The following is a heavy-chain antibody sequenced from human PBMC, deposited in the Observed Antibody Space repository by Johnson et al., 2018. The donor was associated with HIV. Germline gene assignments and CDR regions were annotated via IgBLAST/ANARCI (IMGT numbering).Heavy chain of an antibody. Sequence: VQLVESGGGVVQPGRSLRLSCAASGFTVSTYYMTWVRQASGKGLELVSLLYSSGKTYYADSVKGRFTISRDYSKNRLYLQMNSLRAEDTAVYYCVKDQTWGKEEGAYDIWGQGTMVTVSS. CDR2: LYSSGKT. CDR1: GFTVSTYY. V-gene: IGHV3-66*03. CDR3: VKDQTWGKEEGAYDI. D-gene: IGHD7-27*01. J-gene: IGHJ3*02.